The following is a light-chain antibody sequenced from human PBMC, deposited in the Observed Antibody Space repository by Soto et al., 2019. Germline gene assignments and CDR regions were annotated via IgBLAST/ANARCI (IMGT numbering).Light chain of an antibody. V-gene: IGLV2-14*01. CDR2: EVT. CDR3: SSYTSSTDYV. Sequence: QSVLTQPASVSGSPGQSITISFTGTTRDSGFYNYVSWYQHHPGKAPKLLIYEVTNRHSGVSNRFSGSKSGNTASLTISGLQAEDEADYYCSSYTSSTDYVFGTGTRSPS. J-gene: IGLJ1*01. CDR1: TRDSGFYNY.